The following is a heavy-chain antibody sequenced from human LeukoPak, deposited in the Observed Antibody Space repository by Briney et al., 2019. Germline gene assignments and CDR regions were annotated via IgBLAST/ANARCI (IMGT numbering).Heavy chain of an antibody. Sequence: PSQTLSLTCNVSGGSINSGGYYWSWIRQHPGKGLEWIGYIYYSGTTYYNPSLKSRLTISVDTSKNDFSLNLNSVTAADTAVYYCARVSSSGWYDFDYWGQGTLVTVSS. V-gene: IGHV4-31*03. D-gene: IGHD6-13*01. CDR1: GGSINSGGYY. CDR3: ARVSSSGWYDFDY. J-gene: IGHJ4*02. CDR2: IYYSGTT.